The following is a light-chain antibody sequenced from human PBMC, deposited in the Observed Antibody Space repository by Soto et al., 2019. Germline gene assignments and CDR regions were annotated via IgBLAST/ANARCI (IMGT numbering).Light chain of an antibody. CDR1: QSVSSNY. V-gene: IGKV3-20*01. Sequence: EIVLTQSPGTLSLSPGERATLSCRASQSVSSNYLAWYQQKPGQAPRLLIYGASSRATGIPDRFSGSGSGTAFTLAISRLEPEDLAVYYCQQYGSSPWTFGLVTTVEI. CDR2: GAS. CDR3: QQYGSSPWT. J-gene: IGKJ1*01.